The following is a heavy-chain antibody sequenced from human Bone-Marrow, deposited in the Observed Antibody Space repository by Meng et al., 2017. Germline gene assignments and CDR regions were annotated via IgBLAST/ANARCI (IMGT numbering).Heavy chain of an antibody. V-gene: IGHV4-34*01. Sequence: QGQFLKWGAVLLKPSRTLSLTCAVYVGSFSGYYWSWIRQPPGKGLEWIGEINHSGSTNYNPSLKSRVTISVDTSKNQFSLKLSSVTAADTAVYYCARGRVTTVTTSNWYFDLWGRGTLVTVSS. CDR2: INHSGST. CDR1: VGSFSGYY. J-gene: IGHJ2*01. CDR3: ARGRVTTVTTSNWYFDL. D-gene: IGHD4-17*01.